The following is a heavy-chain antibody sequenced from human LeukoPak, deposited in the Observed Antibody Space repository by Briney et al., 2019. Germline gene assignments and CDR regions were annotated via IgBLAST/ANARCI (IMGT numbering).Heavy chain of an antibody. CDR1: GGSFSGYY. CDR3: ARVGRAATDYYYYYMDV. J-gene: IGHJ6*03. D-gene: IGHD2-15*01. V-gene: IGHV4-34*01. Sequence: PSETLSLTCGVYGGSFSGYYWGWIRQPPGKGLEWIGSIYHSGSTYYNPSLKSRVTISVDTSKNQFSLKLSSVTAADTAVYYCARVGRAATDYYYYYMDVWGKGTTVTVSS. CDR2: IYHSGST.